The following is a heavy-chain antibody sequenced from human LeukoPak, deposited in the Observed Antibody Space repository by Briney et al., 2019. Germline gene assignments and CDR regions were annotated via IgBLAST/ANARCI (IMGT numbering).Heavy chain of an antibody. CDR3: DSPEDCTNGVCYKAYYYGMDV. J-gene: IGHJ6*02. CDR2: TFLILGIA. CDR1: GGTFSSYA. V-gene: IGHV1-69*04. D-gene: IGHD2-8*01. Sequence: ASVKVSCKSSGGTFSSYAISWVRQAPGQGLGWMGGTFLILGIAYYAQTFQGRGTLTADKYTTTAYMELSSIRPVDTDVALCDSPEDCTNGVCYKAYYYGMDVWGQGTTVTVSS.